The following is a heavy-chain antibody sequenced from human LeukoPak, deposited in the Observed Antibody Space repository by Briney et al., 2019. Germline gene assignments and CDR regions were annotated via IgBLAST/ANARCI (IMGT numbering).Heavy chain of an antibody. Sequence: SETLSLTCTVSGGSISTYWSWIRQPAGKGLEWIGRIYSSESTNYNPSLKSRVTMSVDTSKNQFSLKLSSVTAADTAVYYCARDADYYDSSGYDYWGQGTLVTVSS. J-gene: IGHJ4*02. D-gene: IGHD3-22*01. CDR2: IYSSEST. CDR3: ARDADYYDSSGYDY. CDR1: GGSISTY. V-gene: IGHV4-4*07.